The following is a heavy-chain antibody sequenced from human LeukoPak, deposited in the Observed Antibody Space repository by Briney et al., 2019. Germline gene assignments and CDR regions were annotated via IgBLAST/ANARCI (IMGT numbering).Heavy chain of an antibody. CDR1: GGSFSGYY. J-gene: IGHJ3*02. CDR2: INHSGST. D-gene: IGHD2-21*02. CDR3: ARLAVCGGDCFAFDI. Sequence: PSETLSLTCAVYGGSFSGYYWSWIRQPPGKGLEWIGEINHSGSTNYNPSLKSRVTISVDTSKNQFSLKLSSVTAADTAVYYCARLAVCGGDCFAFDIWGQGTMVTVSS. V-gene: IGHV4-34*01.